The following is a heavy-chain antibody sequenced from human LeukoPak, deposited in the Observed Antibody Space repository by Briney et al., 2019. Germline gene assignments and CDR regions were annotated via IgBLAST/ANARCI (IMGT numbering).Heavy chain of an antibody. V-gene: IGHV1-69*05. CDR2: IIPTFGTA. Sequence: SVKVSCKASGGTFSSYAISWVRQAPGQGLEWMGGIIPTFGTANYAQKFQGRVTITTDESTSTAYMELSSLRSEDTAVYYCAREWISGGSGSYIRDYWGQGTLVTVSS. D-gene: IGHD3-10*01. CDR1: GGTFSSYA. CDR3: AREWISGGSGSYIRDY. J-gene: IGHJ4*02.